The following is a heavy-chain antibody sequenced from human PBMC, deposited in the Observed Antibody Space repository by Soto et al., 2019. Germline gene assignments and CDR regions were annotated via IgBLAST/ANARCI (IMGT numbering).Heavy chain of an antibody. CDR2: IYPGDSDT. CDR3: ERPGGIAVAGAGNYFDY. Sequence: GESLKISCKGSGYSFTSYWIGWVRQMPGKGLEWMGIIYPGDSDTRYSPSFQGQVTISADKSISTAYLQWSSLKASDTAMYYCERPGGIAVAGAGNYFDYWGQGTLVTVSS. CDR1: GYSFTSYW. D-gene: IGHD6-19*01. V-gene: IGHV5-51*01. J-gene: IGHJ4*02.